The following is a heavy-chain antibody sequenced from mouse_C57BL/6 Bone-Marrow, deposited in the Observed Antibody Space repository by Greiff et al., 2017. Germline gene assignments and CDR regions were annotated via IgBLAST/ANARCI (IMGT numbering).Heavy chain of an antibody. CDR2: IYPGSGST. J-gene: IGHJ3*01. Sequence: QVQLQQPGAELVKPGASVKMSCKASGYTFTSYWITWVKQRPGQGLEWIGDIYPGSGSTTYNEKFKSKATLTVDTSSSTAYMQLSSLTSEDSAVYYCAREGYDYGEAYWGQGTLVTVSA. V-gene: IGHV1-55*01. CDR1: GYTFTSYW. CDR3: AREGYDYGEAY. D-gene: IGHD2-4*01.